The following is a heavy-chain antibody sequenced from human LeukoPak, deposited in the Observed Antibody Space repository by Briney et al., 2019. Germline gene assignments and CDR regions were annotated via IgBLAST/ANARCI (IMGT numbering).Heavy chain of an antibody. V-gene: IGHV3-15*01. J-gene: IGHJ4*02. CDR1: GFTFSNAW. CDR2: ILSNVGGGTT. Sequence: GGSLRLSCATSGFTFSNAWMTWVRQAPGKGLEWVGRILSNVGGGTTDYAAPVKGRFTISRDDSKNTVYLQMNSLKTGDTAVYYCILHSTEASLDYWGQGTLVTVSS. CDR3: ILHSTEASLDY.